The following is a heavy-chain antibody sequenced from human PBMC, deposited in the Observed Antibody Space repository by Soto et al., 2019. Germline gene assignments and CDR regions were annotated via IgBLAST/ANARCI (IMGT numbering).Heavy chain of an antibody. V-gene: IGHV3-23*01. D-gene: IGHD4-17*01. CDR3: AKVHDYGDYYYYYMDV. Sequence: GGSLRLSCAASGFTFSSYAMSWVRQAPGKGLEWVSAISGSGGSTYYADSVKGRFTISRDNSKNTLYLQMNSLRAEDTAVYYCAKVHDYGDYYYYYMDVWGKGTTVTVSS. J-gene: IGHJ6*03. CDR1: GFTFSSYA. CDR2: ISGSGGST.